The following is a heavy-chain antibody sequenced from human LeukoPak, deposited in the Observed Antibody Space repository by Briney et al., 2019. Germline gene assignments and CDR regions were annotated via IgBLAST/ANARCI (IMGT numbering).Heavy chain of an antibody. CDR2: INPNSGGT. Sequence: GASVKVSCEASGHTFSNYYVHWVRQAPGQGLEWMGWINPNSGGTSFAQNFQGRVTLTRDTSISTAYMELSSLRSDDTAVYYCARMDYDFWSAYPSGWGQGTLVTVSS. CDR1: GHTFSNYY. CDR3: ARMDYDFWSAYPSG. J-gene: IGHJ4*02. D-gene: IGHD3-3*01. V-gene: IGHV1-2*02.